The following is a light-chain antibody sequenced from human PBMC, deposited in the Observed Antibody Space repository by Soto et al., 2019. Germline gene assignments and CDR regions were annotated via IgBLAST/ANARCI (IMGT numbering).Light chain of an antibody. CDR1: RSFVYSDGKTF. CDR2: EIS. J-gene: IGKJ1*01. Sequence: VVTQCPLPQPLPHGTPASTPCGPGRSFVYSDGKTFLTWFQQRPGQSPRRLIAEISKRDSGVPDRFSGSGPGTDFTLRISRVEAEDVGVYYCMQGTHWPRTFGQGTKVDI. V-gene: IGKV2-30*01. CDR3: MQGTHWPRT.